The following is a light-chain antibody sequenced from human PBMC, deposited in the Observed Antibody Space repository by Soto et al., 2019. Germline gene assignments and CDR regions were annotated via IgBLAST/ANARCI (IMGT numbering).Light chain of an antibody. V-gene: IGKV3-15*01. CDR3: QQYNYWPPST. J-gene: IGKJ2*01. CDR1: QSITNN. CDR2: CAS. Sequence: EIVMTQSPATLSVSPGERATLSCRASQSITNNLAWYQQKPSQAPRFIFYCASSRAPAIPAMFSGSGFGTEFTLTISSLQSEDFAVYYCQQYNYWPPSTFGQGTKVDIK.